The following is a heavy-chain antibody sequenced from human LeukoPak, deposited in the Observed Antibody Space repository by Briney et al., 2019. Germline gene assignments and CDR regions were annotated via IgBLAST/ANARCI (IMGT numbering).Heavy chain of an antibody. Sequence: PSETLSLTCTVSGGSISSYYWSWIRQPAGKGLEWIGRIYTSGSTNYNPSLKSRVTMSVDTSKNQFSLKLSSVTAADTAVYYCARDFRVRGGSWFDPWGQGTLVTVSS. J-gene: IGHJ5*02. V-gene: IGHV4-4*07. D-gene: IGHD3-10*01. CDR3: ARDFRVRGGSWFDP. CDR2: IYTSGST. CDR1: GGSISSYY.